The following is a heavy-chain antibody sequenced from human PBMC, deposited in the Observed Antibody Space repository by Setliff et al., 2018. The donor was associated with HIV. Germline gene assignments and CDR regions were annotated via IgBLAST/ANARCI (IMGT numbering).Heavy chain of an antibody. CDR3: ARPHSGRGGGAWFDP. D-gene: IGHD6-19*01. V-gene: IGHV4-31*03. CDR2: IYYSGST. J-gene: IGHJ5*02. Sequence: PSETLSLTCTVSGGSISSGGYYWSWIRQHPGKGLEWIGFIYYSGSTYHNPSLKSRVTISVDTSKNQSSLRLTSVTAADTAVYFCARPHSGRGGGAWFDPWGQGTLVTVSS. CDR1: GGSISSGGYY.